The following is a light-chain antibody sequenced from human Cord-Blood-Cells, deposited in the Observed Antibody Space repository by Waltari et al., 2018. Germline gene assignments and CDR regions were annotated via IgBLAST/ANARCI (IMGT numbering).Light chain of an antibody. J-gene: IGLJ1*01. V-gene: IGLV2-14*01. Sequence: QSALTQPASVSGSPGQSITISCTGTSSDVGGYNYVCWYQKHPGQAPKLMIYDVSNRPSGVAKRFSGSKSGNTASLTISGLQAEDEADYYCSSYTSSSTPYVFGTGTKVTVL. CDR2: DVS. CDR1: SSDVGGYNY. CDR3: SSYTSSSTPYV.